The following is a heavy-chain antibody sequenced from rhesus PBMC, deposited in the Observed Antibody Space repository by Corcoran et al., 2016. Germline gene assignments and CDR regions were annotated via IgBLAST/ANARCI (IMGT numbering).Heavy chain of an antibody. Sequence: QVQLQESGPGLVKPSETLSLTCAVSGGSISDSYRWSWIRQPPGKGLEWIGYIYGSSTSTNYNPSLKSRVTISKDTSKNQFSLKLSSVTAADTAVYYCARDRIYYYFDYWGQGVLVTVSS. D-gene: IGHD2-2*01. CDR1: GGSISDSYR. V-gene: IGHV4S10*01. CDR3: ARDRIYYYFDY. CDR2: IYGSSTST. J-gene: IGHJ4*01.